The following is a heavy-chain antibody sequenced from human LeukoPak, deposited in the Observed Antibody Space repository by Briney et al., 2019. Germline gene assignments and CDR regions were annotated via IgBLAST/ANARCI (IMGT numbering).Heavy chain of an antibody. CDR2: TYYRSKWYN. Sequence: SQTLSLTCAISGDSVSSNSAAWNWIRQSPSRGLEWLGRTYYRSKWYNDYALSLKSRMTINPDTSKNQFSLQLNSVTPEDTAVYHCAREGSTWYYFDYWGQGTLVTVSS. CDR1: GDSVSSNSAA. CDR3: AREGSTWYYFDY. J-gene: IGHJ4*02. D-gene: IGHD6-13*01. V-gene: IGHV6-1*01.